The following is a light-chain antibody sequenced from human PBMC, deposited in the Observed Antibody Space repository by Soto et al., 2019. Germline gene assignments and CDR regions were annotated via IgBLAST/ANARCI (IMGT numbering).Light chain of an antibody. J-gene: IGKJ5*01. CDR3: HQRNK. CDR1: QSVSSY. Sequence: EIVLTQSPATLSLSPGERATLSCRASQSVSSYLLWYQQKPGQAPRLLIYGASSRATGIPDRFSGSRSGTDFTLTISSLEPEHFGVYFCHQRNKFGQGTRLEIK. V-gene: IGKV3-11*01. CDR2: GAS.